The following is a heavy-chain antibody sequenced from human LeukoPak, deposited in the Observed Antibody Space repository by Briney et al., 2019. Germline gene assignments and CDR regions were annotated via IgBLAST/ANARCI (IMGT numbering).Heavy chain of an antibody. J-gene: IGHJ6*02. D-gene: IGHD3-22*01. Sequence: SVKVSCKVSGYTLTELSMHWVRQVPGQGLEWMGGIIPIFGTANYAQKFQGRVTITADESTSTAYMELSSLRSEDTAVYYCARDLKYYYDSSGIIGPYYYHGMDVWGQGTTVTVSS. CDR3: ARDLKYYYDSSGIIGPYYYHGMDV. CDR2: IIPIFGTA. CDR1: GYTLTELS. V-gene: IGHV1-69*01.